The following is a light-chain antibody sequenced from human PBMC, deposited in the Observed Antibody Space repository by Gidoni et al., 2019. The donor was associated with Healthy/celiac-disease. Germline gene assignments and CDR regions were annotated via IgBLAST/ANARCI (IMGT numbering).Light chain of an antibody. J-gene: IGKJ5*01. V-gene: IGKV1-39*01. CDR1: KSSSSY. CDR3: QQSYSTSIT. CDR2: AAS. Sequence: DIQMTQSPSSLSASVGDRVTITCRASKSSSSYLNWYQQKPGKAPKLLIYAASSLQSGVPSRFSGSGSGTDFTLTISSLQPEDFATYYCQQSYSTSITFGQGTRLEIK.